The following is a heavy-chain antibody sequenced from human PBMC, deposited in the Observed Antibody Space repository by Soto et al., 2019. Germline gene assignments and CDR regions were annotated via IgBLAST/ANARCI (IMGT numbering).Heavy chain of an antibody. D-gene: IGHD1-26*01. CDR1: GYTFTSYA. J-gene: IGHJ3*02. V-gene: IGHV1-3*01. CDR2: INAGNGNT. CDR3: AREWSRDAFDI. Sequence: QVQLVQSGAEVKKPGASVKVSCKASGYTFTSYAMHWMRQAPGQRLEWMGWINAGNGNTKYSQKFQGRVTITRDTSASTAYMELSSLRSEDTAVYYCAREWSRDAFDIWGQGTMVTVSS.